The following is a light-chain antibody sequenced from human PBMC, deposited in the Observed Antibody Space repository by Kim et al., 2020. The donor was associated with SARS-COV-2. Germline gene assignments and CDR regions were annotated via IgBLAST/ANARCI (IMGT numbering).Light chain of an antibody. CDR2: RVS. V-gene: IGKV2-30*01. J-gene: IGKJ2*01. CDR1: QSLVYSDGNTY. Sequence: DVMMTQSPLSLPVTLGQPASISCRSSQSLVYSDGNTYLNWFQQRPGQSPRRLIHRVSNRDSGVPDRFSGSGSGTDFTLKISRVEAEDVGVYYCMQGTHWLYTFGQGTKLKI. CDR3: MQGTHWLYT.